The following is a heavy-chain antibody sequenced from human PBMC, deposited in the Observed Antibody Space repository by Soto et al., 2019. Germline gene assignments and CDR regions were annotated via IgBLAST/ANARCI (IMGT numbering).Heavy chain of an antibody. V-gene: IGHV3-48*02. J-gene: IGHJ6*02. CDR2: ISDSGATK. CDR1: GFTFSNCG. Sequence: PVGSLRLSCAASGFTFSNCGMNWVRQTPGKGLEWVSYISDSGATKHYADSVKGRFTISRDNGKDSLYLQMNSLRDEDTAVYFCARCSRNSCYSYGVDVWGQGATVTVSS. CDR3: ARCSRNSCYSYGVDV. D-gene: IGHD2-15*01.